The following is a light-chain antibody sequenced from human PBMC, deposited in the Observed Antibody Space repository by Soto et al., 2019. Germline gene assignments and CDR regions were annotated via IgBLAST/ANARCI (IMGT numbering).Light chain of an antibody. CDR3: GADHGSGSNFVVV. Sequence: QTVVTQPLSASASLGASVTLTCTLSSGYSKYKVDWYQQRPGKGPRFVMRVGTGGIVGSKGDGIPDRFSVLGSGLNRYLTIKNIQEEDESDYLCGADHGSGSNFVVVFGGGTKLTVL. V-gene: IGLV9-49*01. CDR1: SGYSKYK. J-gene: IGLJ2*01. CDR2: VGTGGIVG.